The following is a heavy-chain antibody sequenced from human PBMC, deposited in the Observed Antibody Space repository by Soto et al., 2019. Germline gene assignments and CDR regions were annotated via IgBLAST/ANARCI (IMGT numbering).Heavy chain of an antibody. CDR2: IYYSGST. V-gene: IGHV4-59*01. CDR3: ARDIGYCSGYYPGAFDI. CDR1: GGSISSYY. D-gene: IGHD2-15*01. J-gene: IGHJ3*02. Sequence: PSETLSLTCTVSGGSISSYYWSWIRQPPGKGLEWIGYIYYSGSTNYNPSLKSRVTISVDTSKNQFSLKLSSVTAADTAVYYCARDIGYCSGYYPGAFDIWGQGTMVTVSS.